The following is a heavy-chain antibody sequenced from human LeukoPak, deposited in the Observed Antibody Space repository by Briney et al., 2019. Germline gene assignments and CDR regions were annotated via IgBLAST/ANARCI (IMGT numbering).Heavy chain of an antibody. CDR3: AKDASMVRGDVNY. J-gene: IGHJ4*02. D-gene: IGHD3-10*01. CDR1: EFSVGSNY. Sequence: GGSLRLSCAASEFSVGSNYMTWVRQAPGKGLEWVSLIYSGGSTYYADSVKGRFTISRDNSKNTLYLQMNSLRAEDTAVYYCAKDASMVRGDVNYWGQGTLVTVSS. CDR2: IYSGGST. V-gene: IGHV3-66*01.